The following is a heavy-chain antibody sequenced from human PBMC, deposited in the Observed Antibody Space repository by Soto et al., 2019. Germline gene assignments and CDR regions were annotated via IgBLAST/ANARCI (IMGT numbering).Heavy chain of an antibody. CDR3: ATLPPRIVVVKTEIPT. V-gene: IGHV4-30-2*01. CDR2: IYHSGST. Sequence: SETLSLTCAVSGGSISSGGYSWSWIRHPPGKGLEWIGYIYHSGSTYYNPSLKSRVTISVDRSKNQFSLKLSSVTAADTALYYCATLPPRIVVVKTEIPTWGQGILVTVSS. CDR1: GGSISSGGYS. D-gene: IGHD2-15*01. J-gene: IGHJ5*02.